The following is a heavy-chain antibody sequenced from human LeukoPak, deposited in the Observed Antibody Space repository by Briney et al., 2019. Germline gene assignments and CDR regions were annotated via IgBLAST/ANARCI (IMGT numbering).Heavy chain of an antibody. CDR1: GFTFSSYN. CDR2: ISSSGSTI. J-gene: IGHJ4*02. CDR3: ARDGFYYDSSGYRLRDYFDY. Sequence: PGGSLRLSCAASGFTFSSYNMNWVRQAPGKGLEWVSYISSSGSTIYYADSVKGRFTISRDDAKSSLYLQMNSLRDDDTAVYYCARDGFYYDSSGYRLRDYFDYWGQGTLVTVSS. V-gene: IGHV3-48*02. D-gene: IGHD3-22*01.